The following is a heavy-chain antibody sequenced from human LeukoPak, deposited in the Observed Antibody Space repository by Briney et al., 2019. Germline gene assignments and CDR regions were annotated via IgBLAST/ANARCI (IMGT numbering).Heavy chain of an antibody. D-gene: IGHD6-13*01. Sequence: SETLSLTCTVSGGSISSYYWSWIRQPAGKGLEWIGRIYTSGSTNYNPSLKSRVTMSVDTSKNQFSLKLSSVTAADTAVYYCAREGRISIAAASDYWGQGTLVTVSS. J-gene: IGHJ4*02. V-gene: IGHV4-4*07. CDR2: IYTSGST. CDR1: GGSISSYY. CDR3: AREGRISIAAASDY.